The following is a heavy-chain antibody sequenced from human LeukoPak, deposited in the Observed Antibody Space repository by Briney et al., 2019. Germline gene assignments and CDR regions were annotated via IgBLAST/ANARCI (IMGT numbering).Heavy chain of an antibody. CDR2: IYSDGST. CDR3: VRGMGVSMLYYFDY. J-gene: IGHJ4*02. V-gene: IGHV3-66*02. Sequence: PGGSLRLSCGASGLSVSSNYMSWVRQAPGKGLEWVSVIYSDGSTYYADSVKGRFTISRDNSKNTLYPQMNSLRVEDTAVYYCVRGMGVSMLYYFDYWGQGTLVTVSS. D-gene: IGHD3-10*01. CDR1: GLSVSSNY.